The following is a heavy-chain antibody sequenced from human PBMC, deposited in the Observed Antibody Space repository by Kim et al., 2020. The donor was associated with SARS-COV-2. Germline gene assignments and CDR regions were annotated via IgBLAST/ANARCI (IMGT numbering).Heavy chain of an antibody. CDR3: ARDSTTISGIGEY. Sequence: ASVKVSCKASGYSFTSYGITWVRQAPGQGLEWMGWINTYNGNTNYAQKLQGRVTMTADTYTSTTYMELRSLRSDDTAVYYCARDSTTISGIGEYWGQGTLVTVSS. V-gene: IGHV1-18*01. D-gene: IGHD3-16*01. J-gene: IGHJ4*02. CDR2: INTYNGNT. CDR1: GYSFTSYG.